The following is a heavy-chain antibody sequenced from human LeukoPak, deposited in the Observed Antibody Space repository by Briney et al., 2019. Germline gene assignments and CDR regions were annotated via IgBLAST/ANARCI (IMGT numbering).Heavy chain of an antibody. Sequence: GGSLRLSCAASRFSFSAYPMGWVRRAPGRGLEWVSGISAGGDLTFHADPVKGRFTISRDNSKNTLYLQINSLRADDTAEYYCAKSLLTTASGTGRAFDLWGQGTTVTVSS. D-gene: IGHD2/OR15-2a*01. CDR2: ISAGGDLT. CDR1: RFSFSAYP. V-gene: IGHV3-23*01. CDR3: AKSLLTTASGTGRAFDL. J-gene: IGHJ3*01.